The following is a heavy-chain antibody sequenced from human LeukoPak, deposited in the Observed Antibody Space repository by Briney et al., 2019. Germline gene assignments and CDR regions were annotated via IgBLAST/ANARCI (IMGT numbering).Heavy chain of an antibody. V-gene: IGHV4-34*01. Sequence: PSETLSLTCAVYGGSFSGYYWSWIRQPPGKGLEWIGEINHSGSTNYNPSLKSRVTISVDTSKNQFSLKLSSVTAADTAVYYCARGNLYSGEYWGQGTPVTVSS. CDR3: ARGNLYSGEY. D-gene: IGHD6-13*01. J-gene: IGHJ4*02. CDR1: GGSFSGYY. CDR2: INHSGST.